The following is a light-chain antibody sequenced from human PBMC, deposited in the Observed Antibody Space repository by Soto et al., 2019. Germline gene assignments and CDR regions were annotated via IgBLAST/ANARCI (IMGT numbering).Light chain of an antibody. CDR1: QSVSSY. V-gene: IGKV3-11*01. Sequence: EIVLTQSPATLSLSPGERATLSCRASQSVSSYLAWYQQKPGQAPRLLIYDAHHRATGIPARFSGRGSGTDFHLTISSREPEDVAVYYCQQRSNWPPLTFGGGTKVEIK. J-gene: IGKJ4*01. CDR2: DAH. CDR3: QQRSNWPPLT.